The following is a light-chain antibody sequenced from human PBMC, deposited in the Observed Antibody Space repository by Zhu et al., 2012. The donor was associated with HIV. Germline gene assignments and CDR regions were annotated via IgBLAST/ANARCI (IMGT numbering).Light chain of an antibody. Sequence: IVLTQSPATLSLSPGERATLSCRASQSVSSYLAWYQQKLGQAPRLLIYDASSRATGIPARFSGSGSGTNFTLTISRLEPEDFAVYYCQQRSNWPLITFGGGTKVEIK. CDR3: QQRSNWPLIT. J-gene: IGKJ4*01. CDR2: DAS. CDR1: QSVSSY. V-gene: IGKV3-11*01.